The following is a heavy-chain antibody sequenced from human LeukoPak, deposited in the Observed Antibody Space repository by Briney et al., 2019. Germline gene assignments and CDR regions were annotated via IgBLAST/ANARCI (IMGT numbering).Heavy chain of an antibody. J-gene: IGHJ4*02. CDR2: IIPILGIA. Sequence: ASVKVSCKASGGTFGSYTISWVRQAPGQGLEWMGRIIPILGIANYAQKFQGRVTITADKSTSTAYMELSSLRSEDTAVYYCARDGGGYGSGSYLYYFDYWGQGTLVTVSS. CDR3: ARDGGGYGSGSYLYYFDY. D-gene: IGHD3-10*01. CDR1: GGTFGSYT. V-gene: IGHV1-69*04.